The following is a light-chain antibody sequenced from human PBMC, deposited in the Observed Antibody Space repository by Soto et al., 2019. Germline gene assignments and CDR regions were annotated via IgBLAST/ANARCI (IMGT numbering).Light chain of an antibody. Sequence: QSALTQPASVSGSPGQSITISCTGTSSDVGGYNYVSWYQQHPGKAPKLMIYDVSNRPSGVSNRFSGSKSGNTASLTMSGLQAEDEADYYCSSYTSSSSLWVFGTGTKLIVL. CDR2: DVS. J-gene: IGLJ1*01. CDR3: SSYTSSSSLWV. V-gene: IGLV2-14*01. CDR1: SSDVGGYNY.